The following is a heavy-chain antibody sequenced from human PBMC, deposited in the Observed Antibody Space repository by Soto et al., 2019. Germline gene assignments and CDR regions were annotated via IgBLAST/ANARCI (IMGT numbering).Heavy chain of an antibody. CDR1: GFTFSSYW. Sequence: EVQLVESGGGLVQPGGSLRLSCAASGFTFSSYWMHWVRQGPGKGLVWVSRINSDGSSTRYADSVKGRFTISRDNAKNTLNLQMNSLRAEDTAVYYCARDTYYYDSRGYDPFDYWGQGTLVTVSS. CDR2: INSDGSST. D-gene: IGHD3-22*01. V-gene: IGHV3-74*01. J-gene: IGHJ4*02. CDR3: ARDTYYYDSRGYDPFDY.